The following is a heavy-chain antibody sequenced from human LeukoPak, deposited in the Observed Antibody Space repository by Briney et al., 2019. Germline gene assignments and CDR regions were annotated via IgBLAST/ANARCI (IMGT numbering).Heavy chain of an antibody. V-gene: IGHV3-74*01. Sequence: GGSLRLSCAASGFTFSDYWMHWVRQAPGKGLVWVSRINPDGSSASYADSVKGRFTISRDNAKNTLYLQMNSLWAEDTAVYYCARFKVTVTSIPWGQGTLVTVSS. CDR2: INPDGSSA. J-gene: IGHJ5*02. D-gene: IGHD4-11*01. CDR3: ARFKVTVTSIP. CDR1: GFTFSDYW.